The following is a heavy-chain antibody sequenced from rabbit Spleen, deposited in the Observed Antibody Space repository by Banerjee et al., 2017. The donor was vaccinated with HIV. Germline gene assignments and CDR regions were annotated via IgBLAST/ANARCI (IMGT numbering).Heavy chain of an antibody. CDR3: ARDLPGVIGWNFGW. D-gene: IGHD1-1*01. J-gene: IGHJ4*01. Sequence: QEQLVESGGGLVRPEGSLKLSCTASGFSFSNKAVMCWVRQAPGKGLEWIGCIGSNSGNTYYASWAKGRFTISTSTSLNTVTLQLNSLTAADTATYFCARDLPGVIGWNFGWWGQGTLVTVS. CDR2: IGSNSGNT. V-gene: IGHV1S47*01. CDR1: GFSFSNKA.